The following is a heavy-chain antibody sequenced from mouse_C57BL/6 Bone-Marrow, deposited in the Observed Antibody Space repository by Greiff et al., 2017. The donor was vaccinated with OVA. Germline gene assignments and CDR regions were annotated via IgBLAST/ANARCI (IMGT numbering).Heavy chain of an antibody. Sequence: LMESGPGLVKPSQSLSLTCSVTGYSITSGYYWTWIRQFPGNKLEWMGYISYDGSNNYNPSLKNRISITRDTSKNQFFLKLNSVTTEDTATYYCARAPLFTTVVAHWYFDVWGTGTTVTVSS. CDR3: ARAPLFTTVVAHWYFDV. CDR2: ISYDGSN. CDR1: GYSITSGYY. J-gene: IGHJ1*03. V-gene: IGHV3-6*01. D-gene: IGHD1-1*01.